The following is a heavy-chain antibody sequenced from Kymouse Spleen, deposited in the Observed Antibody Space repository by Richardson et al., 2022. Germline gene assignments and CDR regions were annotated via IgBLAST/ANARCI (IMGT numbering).Heavy chain of an antibody. D-gene: IGHD1-26*01. CDR1: GFTFSSYG. CDR3: ARDVGYSGSYFFDY. Sequence: QVQLVESGGGVVQPGRSLRLSCAASGFTFSSYGMHWVRQAPGKGLEWVAVIWYDGSNKYYADSVKGRFTISRDNSKNTLYLQMNSLRAEDTAVYYCARDVGYSGSYFFDYWGQGTLVTVSS. CDR2: IWYDGSNK. V-gene: IGHV3-33*01. J-gene: IGHJ4*02.